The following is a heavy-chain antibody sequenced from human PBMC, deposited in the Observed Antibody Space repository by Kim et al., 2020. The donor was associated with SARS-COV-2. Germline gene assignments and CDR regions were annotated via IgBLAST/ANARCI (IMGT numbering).Heavy chain of an antibody. J-gene: IGHJ4*02. CDR2: IWYDGSNK. Sequence: GGSLRLSCAASGFTFSSYGMHWVRQAPGKGLEWVAVIWYDGSNKYYADSVKGRFTISRDNSKNTLYLQMNSLRAEDTAVYYCARDLMYYDYVWGSYRYTGFRYWGQGTLVTVSS. V-gene: IGHV3-33*01. CDR3: ARDLMYYDYVWGSYRYTGFRY. D-gene: IGHD3-16*02. CDR1: GFTFSSYG.